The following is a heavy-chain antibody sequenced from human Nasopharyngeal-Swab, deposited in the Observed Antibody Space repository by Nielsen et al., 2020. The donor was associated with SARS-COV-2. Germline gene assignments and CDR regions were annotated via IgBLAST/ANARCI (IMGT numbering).Heavy chain of an antibody. CDR1: GFTFSSYA. CDR3: ARDQGSSWYTYYYYYGRDV. CDR2: ISYDGSKK. V-gene: IGHV3-30-3*01. D-gene: IGHD6-13*01. Sequence: GGSLRLSCAASGFTFSSYAMHWVRQAPGKGLEWVAVISYDGSKKYYADSVKGRFTISRDNSENTLYLQMNSLRAEDTAVYYCARDQGSSWYTYYYYYGRDVWGQGTTVTVSS. J-gene: IGHJ6*02.